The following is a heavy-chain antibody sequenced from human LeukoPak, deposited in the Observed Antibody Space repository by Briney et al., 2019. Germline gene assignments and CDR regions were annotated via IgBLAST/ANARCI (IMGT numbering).Heavy chain of an antibody. Sequence: SETLSLTCTVSGGSISSYYWSWIRQPPGKGLEWIGYIYYSGSTNYNPSLKSRVTISVDTSKNQFSLRLSSVTAADTAMYYCARDHSSSSPPKYWGQGTLVTVSS. J-gene: IGHJ4*02. CDR2: IYYSGST. CDR1: GGSISSYY. CDR3: ARDHSSSSPPKY. V-gene: IGHV4-59*01. D-gene: IGHD6-6*01.